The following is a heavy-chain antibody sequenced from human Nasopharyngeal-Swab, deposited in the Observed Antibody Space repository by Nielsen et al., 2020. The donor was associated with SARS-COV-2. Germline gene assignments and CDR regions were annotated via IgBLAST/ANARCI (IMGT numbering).Heavy chain of an antibody. CDR1: GGTFSSYA. CDR3: ARANRIAAAGTYWFDP. V-gene: IGHV7-4-1*02. D-gene: IGHD6-13*01. Sequence: ASVKVSCKASGGTFSSYAISWVRQAPGQGLEWMGWINTNTGNPTYAQGFTGRFVFSLDTSVSTAYLQISSLKAEDTAVYYCARANRIAAAGTYWFDPWGQGTLVTVSS. J-gene: IGHJ5*02. CDR2: INTNTGNP.